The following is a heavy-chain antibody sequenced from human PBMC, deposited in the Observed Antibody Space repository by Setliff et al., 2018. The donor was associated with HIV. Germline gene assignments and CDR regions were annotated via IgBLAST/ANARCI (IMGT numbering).Heavy chain of an antibody. CDR1: GFSFSDDD. J-gene: IGHJ4*02. V-gene: IGHV3-48*03. CDR3: ADQGAL. D-gene: IGHD2-2*01. CDR2: ISSSGTTT. Sequence: PGESLRLSCVGSGFSFSDDDLNWVREAPGKGLEWICYISSSGTTTYYGDSVKGRFTISRDNAKNSVHLQMNSLRVEDTAVYFCADQGALCGQGTQVTVSS.